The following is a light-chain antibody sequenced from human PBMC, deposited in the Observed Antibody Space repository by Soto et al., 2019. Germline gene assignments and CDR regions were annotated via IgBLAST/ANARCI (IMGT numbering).Light chain of an antibody. CDR2: DVS. CDR3: SSYTSSSTRVV. J-gene: IGLJ2*01. V-gene: IGLV2-14*01. CDR1: SRDVGGYNY. Sequence: QSALTQPASVSGSPGQSITISCTGTSRDVGGYNYVSWYQQHPGKAPKLMIYDVSNRPSGVSNRFSGSKSGNTASLTISGLQAEDEADYYCSSYTSSSTRVVFGGGTQLTVL.